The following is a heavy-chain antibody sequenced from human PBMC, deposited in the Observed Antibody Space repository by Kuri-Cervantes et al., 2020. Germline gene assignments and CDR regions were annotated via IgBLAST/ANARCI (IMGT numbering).Heavy chain of an antibody. CDR2: IGTAGDT. CDR3: ARDKHSYGLATKDY. J-gene: IGHJ4*02. Sequence: GESLKISCAASGFTFSSYDMHWVRQATGKGLEWVSAIGTAGDTYYPGSVKGRFTISRENAKNSLYLQMNSLRPGDTAVYYCARDKHSYGLATKDYWGQGTLVTVSS. CDR1: GFTFSSYD. V-gene: IGHV3-13*01. D-gene: IGHD5-18*01.